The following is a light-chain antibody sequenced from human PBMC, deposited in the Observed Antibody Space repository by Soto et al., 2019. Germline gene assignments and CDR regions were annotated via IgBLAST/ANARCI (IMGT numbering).Light chain of an antibody. J-gene: IGKJ4*01. V-gene: IGKV3-15*01. CDR2: GAS. CDR3: QQYNNWPLT. CDR1: QSVSSN. Sequence: EIVMTQSPATLSVSPGERATLSCRASQSVSSNLAWYQQKPGQAPRLLIYGASTRATGIPARFSGSGSGTEITLTISSLQTEDFAVYYCQQYNNWPLTCGGVTKVEIK.